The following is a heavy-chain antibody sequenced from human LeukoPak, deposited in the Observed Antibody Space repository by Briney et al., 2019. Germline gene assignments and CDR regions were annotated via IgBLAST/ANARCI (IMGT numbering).Heavy chain of an antibody. J-gene: IGHJ4*02. D-gene: IGHD6-13*01. CDR3: AKVSWANYFDY. V-gene: IGHV3-23*01. CDR1: GFTFSSYA. Sequence: GGSLRLSCAVSGFTFSSYAMSWVRQAPGKGLEWVSTITGSGDNTYSADSVRGRFTISRDNSKNTLYLQMNSLRAEDTAIYYCAKVSWANYFDYWGQGTLVTVSS. CDR2: ITGSGDNT.